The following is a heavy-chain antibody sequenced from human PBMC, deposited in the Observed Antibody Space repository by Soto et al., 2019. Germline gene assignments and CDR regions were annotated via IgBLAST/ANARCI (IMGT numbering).Heavy chain of an antibody. D-gene: IGHD4-17*01. Sequence: ASVKVSCKASGGTFSSYAISWVRQAPGQGLEWMGGIIPIFGTANYAQKFQGRVTITADESTSTAYMELSSLRSEDTAVYYCASATVVTDPFDYWGQGTLVTVSS. CDR2: IIPIFGTA. J-gene: IGHJ4*02. CDR3: ASATVVTDPFDY. CDR1: GGTFSSYA. V-gene: IGHV1-69*13.